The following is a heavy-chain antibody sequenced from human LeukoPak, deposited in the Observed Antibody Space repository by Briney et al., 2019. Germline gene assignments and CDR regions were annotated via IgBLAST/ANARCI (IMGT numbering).Heavy chain of an antibody. D-gene: IGHD6-13*01. CDR3: ARFRVAAAAFDY. J-gene: IGHJ4*02. CDR2: IEGLGANS. CDR1: GFTFSNYA. V-gene: IGHV3-23*01. Sequence: GGSLRLSCAASGFTFSNYAMSWVRQAPGKGLEWVSAIEGLGANSYYADSVRGRFTISRDNAKNSLYLQMNSLRAEDTAVYYCARFRVAAAAFDYWGQGTLVTVSS.